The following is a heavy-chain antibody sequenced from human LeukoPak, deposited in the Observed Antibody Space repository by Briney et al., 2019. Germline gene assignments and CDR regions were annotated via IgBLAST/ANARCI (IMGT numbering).Heavy chain of an antibody. Sequence: PGGSLRLSCAASGFTLDDYAMHWVRQAPGKGLEWVSLISGDGGGTYYADSVKGRFTISRDNRKNSLYLQMNSLRNEDTALYYSAKDMSTDYYETSGYDYWGQGTLVTVSS. J-gene: IGHJ4*02. D-gene: IGHD3-22*01. CDR3: AKDMSTDYYETSGYDY. V-gene: IGHV3-43*02. CDR1: GFTLDDYA. CDR2: ISGDGGGT.